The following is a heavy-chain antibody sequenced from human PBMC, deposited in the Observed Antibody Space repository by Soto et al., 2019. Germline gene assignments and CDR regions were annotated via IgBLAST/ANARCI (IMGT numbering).Heavy chain of an antibody. CDR2: ISSSGSTI. CDR1: GFTFSSYE. J-gene: IGHJ4*02. Sequence: SGGSLRLSCAASGFTFSSYEMNWVRQAPGKGLEWVSYISSSGSTIYYADSVKGRFTISRDNAKNSLYLQMNSLRAEDTAVYYCTRGPRSTSTGTGAFWGQGTLVTVSS. CDR3: TRGPRSTSTGTGAF. D-gene: IGHD1-1*01. V-gene: IGHV3-48*03.